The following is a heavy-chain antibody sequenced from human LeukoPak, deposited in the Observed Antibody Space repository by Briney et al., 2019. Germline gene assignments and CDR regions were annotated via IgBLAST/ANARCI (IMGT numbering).Heavy chain of an antibody. CDR2: ISYDGSNK. D-gene: IGHD3-3*01. V-gene: IGHV3-30*04. J-gene: IGHJ4*02. CDR1: GFTFSSYA. Sequence: GGSLRLSCAASGFTFSSYAMHWVRQAPGKGLEWVAVISYDGSNKYYADSVKGRFTISRDNSKNTLYLQMNSLRAADTAVYYCARDGGSGYYLSAFDYWGQGTLVTVSS. CDR3: ARDGGSGYYLSAFDY.